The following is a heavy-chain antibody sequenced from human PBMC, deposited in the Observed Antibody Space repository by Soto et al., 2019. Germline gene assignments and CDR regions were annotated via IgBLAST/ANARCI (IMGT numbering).Heavy chain of an antibody. Sequence: QVQLVESGGGLVQPGRSLRLSCVVSGFTFSNYGMHWVRQAPGKGLEWVADIWYDGSGQRYAGSVQGRFTISRDKSKNTLYLQINSLRVEDTAVYYCAKDAVSRKYYGHSLDVWGQGTTVTVSS. CDR1: GFTFSNYG. D-gene: IGHD4-17*01. CDR3: AKDAVSRKYYGHSLDV. CDR2: IWYDGSGQ. V-gene: IGHV3-33*03. J-gene: IGHJ6*02.